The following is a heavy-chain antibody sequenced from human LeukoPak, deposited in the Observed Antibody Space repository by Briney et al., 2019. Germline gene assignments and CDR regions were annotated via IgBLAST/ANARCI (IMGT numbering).Heavy chain of an antibody. CDR2: IYYSGST. J-gene: IGHJ5*02. D-gene: IGHD3-3*01. V-gene: IGHV4-59*12. CDR3: ARDHRVFGVGTNWFDP. CDR1: GGSISSYY. Sequence: SETLSLTCTVSGGSISSYYWSWIRQPPGKGLEWIGYIYYSGSTYYNPSLKSRVTISVDTSKNQFSLKLSSVTAADTAVYYCARDHRVFGVGTNWFDPWGQGTLVTVSS.